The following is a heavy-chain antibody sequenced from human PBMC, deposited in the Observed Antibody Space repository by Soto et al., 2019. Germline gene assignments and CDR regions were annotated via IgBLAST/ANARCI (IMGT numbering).Heavy chain of an antibody. CDR2: IYSGGST. Sequence: PWGSLRLSCAASGFTVSSNYMSWVRQAPGKGLEWVSVIYSGGSTYYADSVKGRFTISRDNSKNTLYLQMNSLRAEDTAVYYCARGVPHISRGVIAPMVFDYWGQGTLVTGSS. D-gene: IGHD3-16*02. CDR1: GFTVSSNY. J-gene: IGHJ4*02. CDR3: ARGVPHISRGVIAPMVFDY. V-gene: IGHV3-66*01.